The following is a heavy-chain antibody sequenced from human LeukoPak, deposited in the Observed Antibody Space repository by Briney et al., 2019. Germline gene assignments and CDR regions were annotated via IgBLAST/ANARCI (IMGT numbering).Heavy chain of an antibody. J-gene: IGHJ4*02. Sequence: GGSLRLSCAASGFTFSGYWMSWVRQAPGKGLEWVANIKQDGSEKYYVDSVKGRFTISRDNAKNSLYLQMNSLRAEDTAVYYCARDRPYYDSSGYYYSYYFDYWGQGTLVTVSS. V-gene: IGHV3-7*01. CDR1: GFTFSGYW. CDR2: IKQDGSEK. CDR3: ARDRPYYDSSGYYYSYYFDY. D-gene: IGHD3-22*01.